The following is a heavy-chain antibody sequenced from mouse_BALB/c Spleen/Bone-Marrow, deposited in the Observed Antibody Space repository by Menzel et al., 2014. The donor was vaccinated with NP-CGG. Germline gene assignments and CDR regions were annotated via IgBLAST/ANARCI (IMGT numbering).Heavy chain of an antibody. D-gene: IGHD2-4*01. CDR2: IYPGDGDT. J-gene: IGHJ3*01. V-gene: IGHV1-80*01. CDR1: GYAFGSYW. Sequence: SGAELVRPGSSVKISCKASGYAFGSYWMNWVKQRPGQGLEWIGPIYPGDGDTNYNGKFKGKATLTADKSSSTAYMQRSSLTSEDSAVYFCAREGYDYDWFAYWGQGTLVTVTA. CDR3: AREGYDYDWFAY.